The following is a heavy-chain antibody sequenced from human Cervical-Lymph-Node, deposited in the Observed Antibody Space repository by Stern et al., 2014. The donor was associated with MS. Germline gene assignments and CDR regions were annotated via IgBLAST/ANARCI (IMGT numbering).Heavy chain of an antibody. D-gene: IGHD6-19*01. V-gene: IGHV4-59*01. J-gene: IGHJ4*02. CDR3: ARVNYSTGWHYFDN. CDR2: IYFTGST. CDR1: GASISPYY. Sequence: QLQLQESGPGLVKPSETLSLTCTVSGASISPYYWSWIRQPPGKGLEWIGYIYFTGSTDYNPSLKSRVTMSVDTSKNQFSLKLSSVTAADTAVYYCARVNYSTGWHYFDNWGQGTRVIVSS.